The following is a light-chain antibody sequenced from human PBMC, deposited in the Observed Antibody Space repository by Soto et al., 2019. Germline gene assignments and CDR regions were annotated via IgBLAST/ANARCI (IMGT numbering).Light chain of an antibody. CDR3: AAWDDSLNGYV. CDR1: ISNIGSNT. CDR2: FNI. V-gene: IGLV1-44*01. Sequence: QSALSEPPSSSGTPGQRVTISCSGSISNIGSNTVSWYQQFPGTAPKLLIYFNIQRPSGVPDRFSGSKSGTSASLAISGLQSEDEADYYCAAWDDSLNGYVFGTGTKVNVL. J-gene: IGLJ1*01.